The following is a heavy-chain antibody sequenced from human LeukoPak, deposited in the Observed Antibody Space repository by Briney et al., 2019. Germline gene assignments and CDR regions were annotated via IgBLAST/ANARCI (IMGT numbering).Heavy chain of an antibody. CDR3: ARVTAEVANAFDI. D-gene: IGHD6-13*01. J-gene: IGHJ3*02. CDR2: IKQDGSEK. Sequence: PGGSLRLSCAASGFTFSSYGMSWVRQAPGKGLEWVANIKQDGSEKYYVDSVKGRFTISRDNAKNSLYLQMNSLRAEDTAVYYCARVTAEVANAFDIWGQGTMVTVSS. CDR1: GFTFSSYG. V-gene: IGHV3-7*01.